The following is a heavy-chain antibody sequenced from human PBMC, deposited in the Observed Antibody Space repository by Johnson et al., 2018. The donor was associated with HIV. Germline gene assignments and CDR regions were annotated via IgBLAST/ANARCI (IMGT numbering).Heavy chain of an antibody. Sequence: VQLVESGGGLVQPGGSLRLSCAASGFTFSSYWMHWVRQAPGKGLEWVSAISGSGGSTYYADSVKGRFTISRDNSKNTLYLQMNSLRGEDTAVYYCARDSSTTDVAFDIWGQGTMVTVSS. CDR2: ISGSGGST. V-gene: IGHV3-23*04. J-gene: IGHJ3*02. D-gene: IGHD1-14*01. CDR3: ARDSSTTDVAFDI. CDR1: GFTFSSYW.